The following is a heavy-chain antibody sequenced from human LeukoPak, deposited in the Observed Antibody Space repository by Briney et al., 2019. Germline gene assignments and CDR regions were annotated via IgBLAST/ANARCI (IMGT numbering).Heavy chain of an antibody. Sequence: PGGSLRLSCAASGFTFSSFALHWVRQAPGKGLEWVAVISYDGNIKYYADSVKGRLTISRDNSKNTLYLQMNSLRAEDTAVYYCAKDDYVWGSYRYGPAPNFDYWGQGTLVTVSS. CDR2: ISYDGNIK. CDR1: GFTFSSFA. CDR3: AKDDYVWGSYRYGPAPNFDY. V-gene: IGHV3-30-3*01. D-gene: IGHD3-16*02. J-gene: IGHJ4*02.